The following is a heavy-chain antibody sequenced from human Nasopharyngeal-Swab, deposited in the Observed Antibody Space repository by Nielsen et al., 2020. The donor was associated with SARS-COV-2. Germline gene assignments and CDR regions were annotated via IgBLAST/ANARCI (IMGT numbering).Heavy chain of an antibody. Sequence: SETLSLTCAVYGGSFSGYYWSWIRQPPGKGLEWIGEINHSGSTNYNPSLKSRVTISVDTSKNQFPLKLSSVTAADTAVYYCARSRQGSGSYYYYYYGMDVWGQGTTVTVSS. V-gene: IGHV4-34*01. J-gene: IGHJ6*02. CDR2: INHSGST. CDR3: ARSRQGSGSYYYYYYGMDV. D-gene: IGHD3-10*01. CDR1: GGSFSGYY.